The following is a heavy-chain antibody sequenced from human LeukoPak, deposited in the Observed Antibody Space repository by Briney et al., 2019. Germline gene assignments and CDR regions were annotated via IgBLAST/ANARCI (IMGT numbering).Heavy chain of an antibody. V-gene: IGHV1-69*13. D-gene: IGHD5-12*01. CDR2: IIPIFGTA. CDR1: GYTFTSYD. CDR3: ARVGSGYDSYWFDP. J-gene: IGHJ5*02. Sequence: ASVKVSCKASGYTFTSYDLSWVRQAPGQGLEWMGGIIPIFGTANYAQKFQGRVTITADESTSTAYMELSSLRSEDTAVYYCARVGSGYDSYWFDPWGQGTLVTVSS.